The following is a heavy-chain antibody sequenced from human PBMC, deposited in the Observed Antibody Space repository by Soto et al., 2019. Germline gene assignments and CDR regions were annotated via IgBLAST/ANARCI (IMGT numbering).Heavy chain of an antibody. D-gene: IGHD4-17*01. V-gene: IGHV4-30-4*08. Sequence: QVQLQESGPGLVKPSQTLSLTCSVSGGSITNDDYYWTWIRQPPGKGLEWIGHIYYNGNTYYKPSLNSRLTLSLDTSQNQFSLHLTSVIAADSASYFCARATTVTSSFFYYGLDVWGQGTTVNVSS. J-gene: IGHJ6*02. CDR2: IYYNGNT. CDR1: GGSITNDDYY. CDR3: ARATTVTSSFFYYGLDV.